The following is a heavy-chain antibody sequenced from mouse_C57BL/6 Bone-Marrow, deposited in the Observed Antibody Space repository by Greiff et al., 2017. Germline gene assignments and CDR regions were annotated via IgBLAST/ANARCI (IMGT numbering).Heavy chain of an antibody. D-gene: IGHD1-1*01. V-gene: IGHV1-64*01. Sequence: QVQLQQPGAELVKPGASVKLSCKASGYTFTSYWMHWVKQRPGQGLEWIGMIHPNSGSTNYNEKFKSKATLTVDKSSSTAYMQLSSLTSEDSAVYDCASSYYGSFFDYWGQGTTLTVSS. CDR3: ASSYYGSFFDY. CDR2: IHPNSGST. CDR1: GYTFTSYW. J-gene: IGHJ2*01.